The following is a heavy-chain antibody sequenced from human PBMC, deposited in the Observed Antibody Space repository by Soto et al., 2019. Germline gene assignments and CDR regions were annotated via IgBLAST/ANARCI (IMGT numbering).Heavy chain of an antibody. D-gene: IGHD2-2*01. CDR2: IYWDDDK. J-gene: IGHJ4*02. CDR1: GFSLSTSEVG. Sequence: QITLKESGPTLVKPTQTLTLTCTFSGFSLSTSEVGVGWIRQPPGKALEWLALIYWDDDKRYSPSLKSRLTITKDTSKNQVLLTMTNMDPVDTATYYCAHRGTDYCSSTSCHLVFDYWGQGTLVTVSS. CDR3: AHRGTDYCSSTSCHLVFDY. V-gene: IGHV2-5*02.